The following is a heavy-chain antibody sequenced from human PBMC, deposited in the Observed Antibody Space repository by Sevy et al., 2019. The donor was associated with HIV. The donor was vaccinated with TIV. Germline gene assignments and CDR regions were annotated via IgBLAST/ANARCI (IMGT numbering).Heavy chain of an antibody. CDR1: GFTFSSYA. CDR3: ARGGYYYDNAAYYAFDS. Sequence: GGSLRLSCAAAGFTFSSYAMHWVRQAPGMGLEWVAIIWSDGAYQYHGDSVKGRFTISRDNSKNTLYLQMNSLRVEDTAVYYCARGGYYYDNAAYYAFDSWGQGTLVTVSS. CDR2: IWSDGAYQ. J-gene: IGHJ4*02. D-gene: IGHD3-22*01. V-gene: IGHV3-33*01.